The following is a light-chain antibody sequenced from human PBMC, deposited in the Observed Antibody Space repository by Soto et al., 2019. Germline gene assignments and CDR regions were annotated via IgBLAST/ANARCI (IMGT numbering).Light chain of an antibody. CDR2: DVS. CDR1: SSDVGAYTY. Sequence: QSVLTQPASVSGSPGQSITISCTGTSSDVGAYTYVSWYQQHPGKAHKLMIYDVSNRPSGVSNRFSGSKSGNTAFLIISGLQAEDEADYYCTSYTSNSTPDVFGGGTKVTVL. CDR3: TSYTSNSTPDV. J-gene: IGLJ1*01. V-gene: IGLV2-14*01.